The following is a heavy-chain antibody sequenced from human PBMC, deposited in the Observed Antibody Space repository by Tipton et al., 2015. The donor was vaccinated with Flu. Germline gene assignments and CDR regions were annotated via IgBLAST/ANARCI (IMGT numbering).Heavy chain of an antibody. CDR3: ARDDCSSTSCYVSPNYYYGMDV. V-gene: IGHV4-39*07. CDR2: IYYSGST. Sequence: TLSLTCTVSGGSISSSSYYWGWIRQPPGKGLEWIGSIYYSGSTYYSPSLKSRVTISVDTSKNQFSLKLSSVTAADTAVYYCARDDCSSTSCYVSPNYYYGMDVWGQGTTVTVSS. D-gene: IGHD2-2*01. CDR1: GGSISSSSYY. J-gene: IGHJ6*02.